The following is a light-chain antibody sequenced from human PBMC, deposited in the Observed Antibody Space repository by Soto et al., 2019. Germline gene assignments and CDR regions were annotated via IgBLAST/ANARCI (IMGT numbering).Light chain of an antibody. CDR3: QQYHSYPAS. CDR2: DAS. CDR1: QGISSF. Sequence: DLQMTQSPSSLSASVGDRVTITCRASQGISSFLAWFQQKPGKAPKSLIYDASTVQSGVSSRFGGSGSETPFTLTISSLQPEDFATYSCQQYHSYPASFGQGTKVEIK. J-gene: IGKJ1*01. V-gene: IGKV1-16*01.